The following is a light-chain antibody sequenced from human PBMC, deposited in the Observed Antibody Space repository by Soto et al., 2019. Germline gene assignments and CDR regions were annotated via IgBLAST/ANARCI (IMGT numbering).Light chain of an antibody. CDR3: QSYDSSLSGHVV. V-gene: IGLV1-40*01. Sequence: QLVLTQPPSVSGAPGQRVTISCTGSSSNIGAGYDVHWYQQLPGTAPKLLIYGNSNRPSGVPDRFSGSKSGTSASLAITGLQAADEADYYCQSYDSSLSGHVVFGGGTKLTVL. CDR1: SSNIGAGYD. CDR2: GNS. J-gene: IGLJ2*01.